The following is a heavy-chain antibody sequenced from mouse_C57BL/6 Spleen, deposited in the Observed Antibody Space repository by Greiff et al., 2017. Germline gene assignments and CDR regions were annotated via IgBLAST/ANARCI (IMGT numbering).Heavy chain of an antibody. J-gene: IGHJ1*03. CDR1: GYSFTGYY. CDR2: INPSTGGT. D-gene: IGHD1-1*01. Sequence: VQLQQSGPELVKPGASVKISCKASGYSFTGYYMNWVKQSPEKSLEWIGEINPSTGGTTYNQKFKAKATLTVDKSSSTAYMQLKSLTSEDSAVYYCARPNTTVVATDWYFDVWGTGTTVTVSS. V-gene: IGHV1-42*01. CDR3: ARPNTTVVATDWYFDV.